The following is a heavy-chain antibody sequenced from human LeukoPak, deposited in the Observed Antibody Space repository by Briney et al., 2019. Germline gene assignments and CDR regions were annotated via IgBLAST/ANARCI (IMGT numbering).Heavy chain of an antibody. CDR1: GLTFSNYN. CDR2: IWHDGNYK. J-gene: IGHJ4*02. CDR3: ARDSDYYDSSAYSFRGGLHYDF. D-gene: IGHD3-22*01. V-gene: IGHV3-33*01. Sequence: GGSLRLSCVASGLTFSNYNMHWVRQAPGKGLGWVAVIWHDGNYKYYVDSVKGRFTISRDNSKNTVYLQMNSLGAEDTAVYLCARDSDYYDSSAYSFRGGLHYDFWGRGTLVTVSS.